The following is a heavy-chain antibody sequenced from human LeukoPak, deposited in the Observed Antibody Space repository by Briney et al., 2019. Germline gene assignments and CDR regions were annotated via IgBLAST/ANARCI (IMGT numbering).Heavy chain of an antibody. CDR1: GGSISSSSYY. Sequence: SETLSLTCTVSGGSISSSSYYWGWIRQPPGKGLEWIGSICYSGSTYYNPSLKSRVTISVDTSKNQFSLKLSSVTAADTAVYYCARRSSGSQFDPWGQGTLVTVSS. CDR3: ARRSSGSQFDP. CDR2: ICYSGST. J-gene: IGHJ5*02. V-gene: IGHV4-39*01. D-gene: IGHD1-26*01.